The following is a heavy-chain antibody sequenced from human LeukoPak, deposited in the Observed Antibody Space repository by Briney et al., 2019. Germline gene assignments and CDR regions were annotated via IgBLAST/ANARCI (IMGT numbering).Heavy chain of an antibody. J-gene: IGHJ4*02. D-gene: IGHD2-21*02. CDR2: IKEDGSEK. Sequence: GGSLRLSCVVSGFTITGSWMSWVRQAPGEGLEWVANIKEDGSEKNYVDSVKGRFTISRDNAKNSLYLQMNSLRVEDTAVYYCATFLPFPYCGDCSSDYWGQGSLVTVSS. V-gene: IGHV3-7*01. CDR3: ATFLPFPYCGDCSSDY. CDR1: GFTITGSW.